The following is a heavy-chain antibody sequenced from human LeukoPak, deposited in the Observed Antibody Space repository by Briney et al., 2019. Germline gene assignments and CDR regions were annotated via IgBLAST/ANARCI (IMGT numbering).Heavy chain of an antibody. V-gene: IGHV4-4*07. D-gene: IGHD5-12*01. CDR2: IYSSGTT. CDR3: ARAHHSGYDSPRFDP. Sequence: SETLSLTCTISGGSLSPYYWNWIRQPAGKGLEWIGRIYSSGTTNYNPSLRSRVSMSVDTSKKQFSLKLSSVTAVDTAVYYCARAHHSGYDSPRFDPWGQGTLVTVSS. J-gene: IGHJ5*02. CDR1: GGSLSPYY.